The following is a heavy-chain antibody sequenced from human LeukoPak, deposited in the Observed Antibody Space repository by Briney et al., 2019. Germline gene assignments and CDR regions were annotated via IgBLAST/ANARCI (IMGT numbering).Heavy chain of an antibody. Sequence: ASVKVSFKASGYTFTSYGISWVRQAPGQGLEWMGWISAYNGNTNYAQKLQGRVTMTTDTSTSTAYMELRSLRSDDTAVYYCARVWHYYDSSGYYLGANYFDYWGQGTLVTVSS. D-gene: IGHD3-22*01. CDR1: GYTFTSYG. J-gene: IGHJ4*02. V-gene: IGHV1-18*01. CDR3: ARVWHYYDSSGYYLGANYFDY. CDR2: ISAYNGNT.